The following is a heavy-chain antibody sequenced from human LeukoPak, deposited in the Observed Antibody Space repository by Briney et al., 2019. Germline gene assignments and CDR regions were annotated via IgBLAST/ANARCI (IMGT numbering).Heavy chain of an antibody. Sequence: GGSLRLSCAASGFTFSSYSMNWVRQAPGKGLEWVSAISGSGGSTYYADSVKGRFTISRDSSKNTLYLQMNSLRAEDTAVYYCARDTFTTTDYWGQGTLVTVSS. CDR3: ARDTFTTTDY. J-gene: IGHJ4*02. V-gene: IGHV3-23*01. D-gene: IGHD1-1*01. CDR1: GFTFSSYS. CDR2: ISGSGGST.